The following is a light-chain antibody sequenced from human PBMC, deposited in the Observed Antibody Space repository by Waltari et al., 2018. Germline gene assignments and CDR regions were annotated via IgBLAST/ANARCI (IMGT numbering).Light chain of an antibody. V-gene: IGKV1-5*01. Sequence: DIQMTQSPSTLSASVGDRVTITCRASHSISSWLAWYQQKPGKAPKLLIYDASSLESGVPSRFSGSGSGTEFTLTISSLQPDDFATYYCQQYNSYGTFGQGTKVEIK. CDR3: QQYNSYGT. J-gene: IGKJ1*01. CDR2: DAS. CDR1: HSISSW.